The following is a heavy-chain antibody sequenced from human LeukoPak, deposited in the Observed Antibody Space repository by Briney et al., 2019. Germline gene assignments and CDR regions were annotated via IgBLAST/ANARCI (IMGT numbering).Heavy chain of an antibody. CDR3: AKDWGERWTIDY. J-gene: IGHJ4*02. D-gene: IGHD3-16*01. Sequence: PGGSLRLSCAASGFTFSDYWMTWVRQAPGKGLGWVANIKPDGSEKYYVDSVKGRFTISRDNSKNTLYLQMNSLRAEDTAVYYCAKDWGERWTIDYWGQGTLVTVSS. V-gene: IGHV3-7*01. CDR1: GFTFSDYW. CDR2: IKPDGSEK.